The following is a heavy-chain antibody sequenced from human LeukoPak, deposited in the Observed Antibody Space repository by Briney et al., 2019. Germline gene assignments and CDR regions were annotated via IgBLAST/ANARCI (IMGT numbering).Heavy chain of an antibody. Sequence: SETLSLTCTVSGGSISSYYWSWIRQPAGKGLEWIGRIYTSGSTNYNASLKSRVSISVDTSKNQFSLKLSSVTGADTAVFYCARENSGSYSEFDYWGQGTLVTVSS. J-gene: IGHJ4*02. V-gene: IGHV4-4*07. D-gene: IGHD1-26*01. CDR3: ARENSGSYSEFDY. CDR2: IYTSGST. CDR1: GGSISSYY.